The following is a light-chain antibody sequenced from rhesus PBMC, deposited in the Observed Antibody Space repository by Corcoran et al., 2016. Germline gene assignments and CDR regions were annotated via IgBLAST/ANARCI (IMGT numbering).Light chain of an antibody. CDR2: RAS. CDR1: QGMSNW. J-gene: IGKJ1*01. Sequence: DIQMTQSPSSLSASVGDRVTIPCRASQGMSNWLAWYQQKPGKAPKLLFYRASNLETGVPSRFSGSGSGTDFTLTISSLQPEYIATYYCQPRDNSPWTFGQGAKVEFK. V-gene: IGKV1-69*01. CDR3: QPRDNSPWT.